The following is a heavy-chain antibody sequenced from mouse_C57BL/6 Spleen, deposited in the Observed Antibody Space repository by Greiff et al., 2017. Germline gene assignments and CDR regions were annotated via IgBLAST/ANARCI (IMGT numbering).Heavy chain of an antibody. CDR3: ARGGSSGYSFAY. Sequence: QVQLQQPGAELVKPGASVKMSCKASGYTFTSYWITWVKQRPGPGLEWIGDIYPGSGGHTNNEKFKSKAPLTVDTSASTDYMQLSSLTSEDSAVYYCARGGSSGYSFAYWGQGTLVTVSA. CDR1: GYTFTSYW. D-gene: IGHD3-2*02. J-gene: IGHJ3*01. V-gene: IGHV1-55*01. CDR2: IYPGSGGH.